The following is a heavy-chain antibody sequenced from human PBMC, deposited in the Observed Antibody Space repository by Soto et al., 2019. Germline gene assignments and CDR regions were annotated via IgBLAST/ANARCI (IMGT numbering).Heavy chain of an antibody. J-gene: IGHJ4*02. Sequence: SETLSLTCTVSGGSISSGGYYWSWIRQHPGKGLEWIGYIYYSGSTYYNPSLKSRVTISVDTSKIQFSLKLSSVTAADTAVYYCARSGGLGYCSGGSCYSIDFDYWGQGTLVTVSS. CDR1: GGSISSGGYY. V-gene: IGHV4-31*03. CDR3: ARSGGLGYCSGGSCYSIDFDY. D-gene: IGHD2-15*01. CDR2: IYYSGST.